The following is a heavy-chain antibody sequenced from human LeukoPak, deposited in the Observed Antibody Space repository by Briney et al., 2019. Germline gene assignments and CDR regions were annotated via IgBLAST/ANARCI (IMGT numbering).Heavy chain of an antibody. CDR1: GGSISSGGYS. V-gene: IGHV4-30-2*01. CDR3: ARGLSRRRAFDI. Sequence: PSETLSLTCAVSGGSISSGGYSWSWIRQPPGKGLEWIGYIYHSGSTYYNPSLKSRVTISVDRSKNQFSLKLSSVTAADTAVYYCARGLSRRRAFDIWGQGTMVTVSS. D-gene: IGHD2-2*01. CDR2: IYHSGST. J-gene: IGHJ3*02.